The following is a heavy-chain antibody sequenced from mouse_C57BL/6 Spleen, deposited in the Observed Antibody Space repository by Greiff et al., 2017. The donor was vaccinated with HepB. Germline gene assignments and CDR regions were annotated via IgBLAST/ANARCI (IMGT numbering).Heavy chain of an antibody. CDR2: IDPSDSYT. J-gene: IGHJ3*01. CDR1: GYTFTSYW. D-gene: IGHD2-1*01. Sequence: QVQLQQSGAELVMPGASVKLSCKASGYTFTSYWMHWVKQRPGQGLEWIGEIDPSDSYTNYNQKFKGKSTLTVDKSSSTAYMQLSSLTSEDSAVYYCASSVYYGNAWFAYWGQRTLVTVSA. V-gene: IGHV1-69*01. CDR3: ASSVYYGNAWFAY.